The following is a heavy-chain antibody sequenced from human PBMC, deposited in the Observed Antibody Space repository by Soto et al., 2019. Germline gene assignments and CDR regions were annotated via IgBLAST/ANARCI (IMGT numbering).Heavy chain of an antibody. D-gene: IGHD4-17*01. Sequence: PWETLSLTCTVSGGFINSYYWSWIRQPAGKGLEWIGQIYTSGSPNYNPSLKSRVTMSVDTSKNQFSLNLSSVTAADTAVYYCASTGRLNTVTNWGQGTLVTVSS. CDR2: IYTSGSP. CDR3: ASTGRLNTVTN. CDR1: GGFINSYY. J-gene: IGHJ4*02. V-gene: IGHV4-4*07.